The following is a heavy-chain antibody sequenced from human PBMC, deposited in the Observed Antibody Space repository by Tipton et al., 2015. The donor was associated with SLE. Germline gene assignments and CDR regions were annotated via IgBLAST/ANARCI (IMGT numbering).Heavy chain of an antibody. CDR1: GGSISSYY. CDR2: FSYRRTT. Sequence: TLSLTCTVSGGSISSYYWSWIRQPPGKGLEWIGYFSYRRTTNYNPSLKSRVTISPDTSKNQFSLKLSSVSAADTAVYYCASGHLGDDYWGQGIPVTVSS. CDR3: ASGHLGDDY. V-gene: IGHV4-59*01. J-gene: IGHJ4*02.